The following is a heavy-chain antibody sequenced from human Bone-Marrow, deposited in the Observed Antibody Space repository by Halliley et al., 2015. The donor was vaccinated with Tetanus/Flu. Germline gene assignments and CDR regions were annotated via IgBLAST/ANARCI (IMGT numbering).Heavy chain of an antibody. V-gene: IGHV4-59*08. CDR3: AREKRAHEPARRDP. CDR1: SGSLSGYY. J-gene: IGHJ5*02. CDR2: IYYSGNT. Sequence: TLSLTCTVSSGSLSGYYWSWIRQPPGKGLQWIGYIYYSGNTHYNPSLNSRVSISLDTSKNRFSLKLNSLTAADTAMYYCAREKRAHEPARRDPGGQGTLVTVSP.